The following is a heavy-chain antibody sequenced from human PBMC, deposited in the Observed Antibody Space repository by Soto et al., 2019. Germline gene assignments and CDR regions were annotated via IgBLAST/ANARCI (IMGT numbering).Heavy chain of an antibody. D-gene: IGHD3-10*01. J-gene: IGHJ4*02. CDR1: GYSINGDYY. Sequence: SETLSLTCAVSGYSINGDYYWGWIRQPPGKGLEWIGSVDHSGRTYYSPSLRSRLTIFIDTSKNQFSLRLTSVTAADTVMYFCAKKGYYPSGKINLFDSWGPGTLVTVSS. CDR3: AKKGYYPSGKINLFDS. V-gene: IGHV4-38-2*01. CDR2: VDHSGRT.